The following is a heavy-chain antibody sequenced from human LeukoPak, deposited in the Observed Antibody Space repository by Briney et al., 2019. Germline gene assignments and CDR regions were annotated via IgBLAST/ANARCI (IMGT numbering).Heavy chain of an antibody. Sequence: GASVKVSCKASGYTFTGYYMHWVRQAPGQGLEWMGWINPNSGGTNYAQKFQGRVTMTRDTSISTAYKELSSLSSVTAADTAVYYCARHPEHANWANWFDPWGQGTLVTVSS. CDR3: ARHPEHANWANWFDP. V-gene: IGHV1-2*02. CDR1: GYTFTGYY. J-gene: IGHJ5*02. D-gene: IGHD7-27*01. CDR2: INPNSGGT.